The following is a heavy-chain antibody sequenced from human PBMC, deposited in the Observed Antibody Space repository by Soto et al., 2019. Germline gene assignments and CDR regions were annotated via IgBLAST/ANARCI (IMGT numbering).Heavy chain of an antibody. CDR2: IYPGDSDT. CDR3: ARTKYYYGSGSYLYFDY. J-gene: IGHJ4*02. Sequence: GESLKISCKGSGYSFTSYWIGWVRQMPGKGLEWMGIIYPGDSDTRYSPSFQGQVTISADKSISTAYLQWSSLKASDTAMYYCARTKYYYGSGSYLYFDYWGQGTLVTVSS. V-gene: IGHV5-51*01. D-gene: IGHD3-10*01. CDR1: GYSFTSYW.